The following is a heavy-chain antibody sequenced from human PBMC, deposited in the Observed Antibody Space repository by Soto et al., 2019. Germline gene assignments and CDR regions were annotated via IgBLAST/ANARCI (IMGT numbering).Heavy chain of an antibody. Sequence: SVKVSCKASGGTLSSYAISWVRQAPGQGLEWMGGIIPIFGTANYAQKFQGRVTITADESTSTAYMELSSLRSEDTAVYYCARNSPYHDAFDIWGQGTMVTVSS. CDR2: IIPIFGTA. J-gene: IGHJ3*02. CDR1: GGTLSSYA. D-gene: IGHD5-18*01. V-gene: IGHV1-69*13. CDR3: ARNSPYHDAFDI.